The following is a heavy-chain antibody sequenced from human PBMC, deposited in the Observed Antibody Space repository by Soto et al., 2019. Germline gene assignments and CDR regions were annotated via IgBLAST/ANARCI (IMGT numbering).Heavy chain of an antibody. D-gene: IGHD6-13*01. J-gene: IGHJ4*02. Sequence: SETLSLTCTVSGGSVSSGSYYWSWIRQPPGKGLEWIGYIYYSGSTNYNPSLKSRVTISVDTSKNQFSLKLSSVTAADTAVYDGARQPGYSSSWYFDYWGQGTLVTVSS. V-gene: IGHV4-61*01. CDR2: IYYSGST. CDR3: ARQPGYSSSWYFDY. CDR1: GGSVSSGSYY.